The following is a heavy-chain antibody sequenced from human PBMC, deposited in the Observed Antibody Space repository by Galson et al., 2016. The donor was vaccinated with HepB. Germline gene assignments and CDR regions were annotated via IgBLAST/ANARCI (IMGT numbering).Heavy chain of an antibody. Sequence: SLRLSCAASGFNFRPYDMHWVRQAPGKGLEWVTSVSYDGETKFYADSVKGRFSISRDNSKNTVSLQISGLRGEDTALYYCVKQGHAALHSHFDFWGQGTPVAVAS. D-gene: IGHD2-15*01. CDR1: GFNFRPYD. CDR3: VKQGHAALHSHFDF. CDR2: VSYDGETK. J-gene: IGHJ4*02. V-gene: IGHV3-30*03.